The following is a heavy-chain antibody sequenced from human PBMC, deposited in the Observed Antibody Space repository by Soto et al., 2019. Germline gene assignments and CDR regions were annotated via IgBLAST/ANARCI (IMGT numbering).Heavy chain of an antibody. CDR2: IRSKAYGGTT. Sequence: GGSLRLSCTASGFTFGDYAMSWFRQAPGKGLEWVGFIRSKAYGGTTEYVASVKGRFTISRDDSKSIAYLQMNSLKTEDTAVYYCTRAYCGGDCQNAVYYYGMDVWGQGTTVTVSS. D-gene: IGHD2-21*02. V-gene: IGHV3-49*03. CDR3: TRAYCGGDCQNAVYYYGMDV. CDR1: GFTFGDYA. J-gene: IGHJ6*02.